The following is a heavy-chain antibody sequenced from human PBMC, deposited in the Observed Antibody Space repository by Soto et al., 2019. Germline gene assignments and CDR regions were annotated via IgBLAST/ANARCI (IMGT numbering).Heavy chain of an antibody. D-gene: IGHD6-19*01. V-gene: IGHV6-1*01. J-gene: IGHJ4*02. CDR2: TYYRSNWRH. CDR3: ARGVAGSGFDL. CDR1: GDSVSSNTAA. Sequence: LTCAISGDSVSSNTAAWNWIRSSPSRGLEWLGRTYYRSNWRHDYAVSVKSRITVNPDTSKNHFSLQLNSVTPDDTAVYYCARGVAGSGFDLWGQGTLVTVSS.